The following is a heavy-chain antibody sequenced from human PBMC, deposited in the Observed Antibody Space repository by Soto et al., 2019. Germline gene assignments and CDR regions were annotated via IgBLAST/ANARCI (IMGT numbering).Heavy chain of an antibody. Sequence: GGSLRLSCAASGFTFSSYGMHWVRQAPGKGLEWVAVIWYDGSNKYYADSVKGRFTISRDNSKNTLYLQMNSLRAEDTAVYYCARGRVVRGPGGRYYYMDVWGEGTTVTVSS. CDR2: IWYDGSNK. J-gene: IGHJ6*03. CDR3: ARGRVVRGPGGRYYYMDV. CDR1: GFTFSSYG. V-gene: IGHV3-33*01. D-gene: IGHD3-10*01.